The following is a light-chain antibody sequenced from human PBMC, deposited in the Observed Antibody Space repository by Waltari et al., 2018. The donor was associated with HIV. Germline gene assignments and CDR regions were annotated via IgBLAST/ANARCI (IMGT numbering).Light chain of an antibody. Sequence: SALTQPASVSGSPGQSITISCSGTSGDVGGSNFVSWSQKHPGNAPKLIIYNVSSRPSGVSIRFSGSRSANTASLTISGLQVEDEADYFCSSYTSSGPRYVLFGGGTRLTVL. V-gene: IGLV2-14*03. CDR2: NVS. CDR3: SSYTSSGPRYVL. J-gene: IGLJ2*01. CDR1: SGDVGGSNF.